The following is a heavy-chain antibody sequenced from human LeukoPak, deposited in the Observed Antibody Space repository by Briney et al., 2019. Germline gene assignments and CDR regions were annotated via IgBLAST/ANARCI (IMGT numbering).Heavy chain of an antibody. V-gene: IGHV3-74*01. CDR3: ARELPREVTLDY. D-gene: IGHD2-21*02. Sequence: PGGSLRLSCAASGFTFISYGMQWVRQAPGKGLVWVSRINTDGSSTSYADSAKGRFTISRDNAKNTLYLQMNSLRAEDTAVYYCARELPREVTLDYWGQGTLVAVSS. CDR2: INTDGSST. CDR1: GFTFISYG. J-gene: IGHJ4*01.